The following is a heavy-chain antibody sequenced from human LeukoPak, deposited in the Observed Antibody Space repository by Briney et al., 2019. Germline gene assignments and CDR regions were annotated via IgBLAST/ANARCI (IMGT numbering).Heavy chain of an antibody. D-gene: IGHD5-24*01. Sequence: SETLSLTCAVYGGSFSGHYWSWIRQPPGKGLEGVGEINHSGNTNYNPSLKSRVTVSVDTSKNQFSLKLSSVTAADTAVYYCASRGGYKFRFTDYYYYYMDVWGNGTTVTVSS. CDR3: ASRGGYKFRFTDYYYYYMDV. CDR1: GGSFSGHY. CDR2: INHSGNT. J-gene: IGHJ6*03. V-gene: IGHV4-34*01.